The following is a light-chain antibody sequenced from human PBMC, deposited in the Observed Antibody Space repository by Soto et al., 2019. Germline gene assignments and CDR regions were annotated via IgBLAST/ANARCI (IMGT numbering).Light chain of an antibody. CDR3: QQYGSSPLT. CDR2: GAS. J-gene: IGKJ4*01. V-gene: IGKV3-20*01. Sequence: EIVLTQYPGTLSLSPGERATLSCRPSQSVSSDSLAWYQQKPGQAPRLLIFGASSRATGIPDRFSGSGSGTDYTLTIRRLEPEDFAVYYCQQYGSSPLTFGGGTKVEIK. CDR1: QSVSSDS.